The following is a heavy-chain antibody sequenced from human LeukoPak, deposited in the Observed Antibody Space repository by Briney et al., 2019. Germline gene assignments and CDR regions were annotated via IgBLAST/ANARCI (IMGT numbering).Heavy chain of an antibody. CDR1: GYTFTSYG. J-gene: IGHJ3*02. D-gene: IGHD4-17*01. CDR2: IIPIFATP. V-gene: IGHV1-69*13. Sequence: SEKVSCKASGYTFTSYGISWVRQAPGQGLEWMGGIIPIFATPNYAQKFQGRVTITADESTSTAYMEMRSLRSEDTAIYYCARAPYGDYAGIWGQGTFVTVSS. CDR3: ARAPYGDYAGI.